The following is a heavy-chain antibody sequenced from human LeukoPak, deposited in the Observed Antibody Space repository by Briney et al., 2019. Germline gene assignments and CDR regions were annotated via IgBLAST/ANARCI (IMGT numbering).Heavy chain of an antibody. V-gene: IGHV4-59*08. Sequence: SETLSLTCTVSGGSISSFYWSWIRQPPGKGLEWIGYIYYSGNTNYNPSLKSRVTISVDTSKNQFSLKLNSVTAADTAVYYCARLDRVGSRYKDFDYWGQGTLVTVSS. CDR1: GGSISSFY. D-gene: IGHD1-26*01. CDR3: ARLDRVGSRYKDFDY. CDR2: IYYSGNT. J-gene: IGHJ4*02.